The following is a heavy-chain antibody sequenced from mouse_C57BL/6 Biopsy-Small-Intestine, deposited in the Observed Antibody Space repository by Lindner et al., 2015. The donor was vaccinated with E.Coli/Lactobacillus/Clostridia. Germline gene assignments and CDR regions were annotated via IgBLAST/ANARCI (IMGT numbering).Heavy chain of an antibody. CDR2: IYPGDGDT. V-gene: IGHV1-82*01. Sequence: VQLQESGPELVKPGASVKISCKASGYTFNNSWMNWVKQRPGKGLEWIGWIYPGDGDTDYTGKFKGKATLTADKSSSTAYMQLSSLTSEDSAVYFCARPSSYSNYDWFLDVWGAGTTVTVSS. CDR1: GYTFNNSW. D-gene: IGHD2-5*01. CDR3: ARPSSYSNYDWFLDV. J-gene: IGHJ1*01.